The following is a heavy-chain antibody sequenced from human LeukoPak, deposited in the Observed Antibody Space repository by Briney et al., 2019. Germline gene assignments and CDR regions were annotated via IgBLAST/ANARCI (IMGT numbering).Heavy chain of an antibody. D-gene: IGHD3-22*01. CDR1: GFTFSDYY. CDR2: ISSSGSTI. V-gene: IGHV3-11*01. Sequence: GGSLRLSCAASGFTFSDYYMSWIRQAPGKGLEWVSYISSSGSTIYYADSVKGRFPISRDNAKNSLYLQMNSLRAEDTAVYYCARDSVYYYDSSGYYEYIDYWGQGTLVTVSS. CDR3: ARDSVYYYDSSGYYEYIDY. J-gene: IGHJ4*02.